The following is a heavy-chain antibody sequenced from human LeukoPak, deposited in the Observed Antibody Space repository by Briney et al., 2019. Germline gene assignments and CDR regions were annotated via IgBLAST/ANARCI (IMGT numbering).Heavy chain of an antibody. D-gene: IGHD1-7*01. CDR1: GGSFSGYY. Sequence: SETLSLTCAVYGGSFSGYYWSWIRQPPGKGLEWIGEINHSGSTNYNPSLKSRVTISVDTSKNQFSLKLSSVTAADTAVYYCAYRTGTTSNFDYWGQGTLVTVSS. J-gene: IGHJ4*02. V-gene: IGHV4-34*01. CDR2: INHSGST. CDR3: AYRTGTTSNFDY.